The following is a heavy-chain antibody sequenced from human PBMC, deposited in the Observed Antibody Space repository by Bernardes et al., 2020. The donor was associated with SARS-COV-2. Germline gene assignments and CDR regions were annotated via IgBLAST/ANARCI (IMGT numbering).Heavy chain of an antibody. V-gene: IGHV3-9*01. Sequence: GGSLRLSCAASGFIFGDYTIHWVRQGPGKGLEWVSSISWSGDKIGYVDSVKGRFTISRDNAKNSLYLQMNSLRAEDTALYYCAKDQGYSYGVKGDYYGMDVWGQGTTVTVSS. J-gene: IGHJ6*02. CDR2: ISWSGDKI. D-gene: IGHD5-12*01. CDR1: GFIFGDYT. CDR3: AKDQGYSYGVKGDYYGMDV.